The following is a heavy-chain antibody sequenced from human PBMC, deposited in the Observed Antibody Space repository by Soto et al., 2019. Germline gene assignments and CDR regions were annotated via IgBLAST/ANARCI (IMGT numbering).Heavy chain of an antibody. J-gene: IGHJ4*02. V-gene: IGHV3-30*18. CDR3: AKDTKEIAWYFYFDY. CDR2: ISYDGSNK. CDR1: GFTFSSYG. Sequence: GGSLRLSCAASGFTFSSYGMHWVRQAPGKGLEWVAVISYDGSNKYYADSVKGRFTISRDNSKNTLYLQMNSLRAEDTAVYYCAKDTKEIAWYFYFDYWGQGNLVTVSS. D-gene: IGHD6-13*01.